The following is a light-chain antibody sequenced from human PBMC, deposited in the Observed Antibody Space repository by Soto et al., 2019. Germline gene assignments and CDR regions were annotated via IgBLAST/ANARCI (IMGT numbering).Light chain of an antibody. Sequence: EIVMTQSPATLSVSPGERATLSCRASQSVSSKLAWYQQKPGQAPRLLFDAASTRATGIPARFSGSGSGTEFPLTIPTLQSEDFAVYYCQQYSNWPPYTFGQGTKLEI. J-gene: IGKJ2*01. CDR2: AAS. V-gene: IGKV3-15*01. CDR1: QSVSSK. CDR3: QQYSNWPPYT.